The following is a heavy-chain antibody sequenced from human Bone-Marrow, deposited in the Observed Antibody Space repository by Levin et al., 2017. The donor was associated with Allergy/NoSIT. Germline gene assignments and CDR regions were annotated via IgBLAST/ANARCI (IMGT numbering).Heavy chain of an antibody. V-gene: IGHV5-51*01. CDR1: GYSFTSYW. Sequence: GESLKISCKGSGYSFTSYWIAWVRQMPGKGLEWMGIMYPGDSDTRYSPSFQGQVTISADKSISTAYLQWSSLKASDTAMYYCARRSVPGGSYYNPSSFDYWGQGTLVTVSS. D-gene: IGHD3-10*01. CDR2: MYPGDSDT. J-gene: IGHJ4*02. CDR3: ARRSVPGGSYYNPSSFDY.